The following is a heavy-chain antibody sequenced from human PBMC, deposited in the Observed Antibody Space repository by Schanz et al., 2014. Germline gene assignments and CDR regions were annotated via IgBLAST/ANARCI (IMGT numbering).Heavy chain of an antibody. CDR1: GFTFSDYY. CDR3: AKARRKSNCSGGRCFHYSYYGMDV. CDR2: ISGSGGST. Sequence: EVQLVESGGGFVQPGGSLGLSCAASGFTFSDYYMSWIRQAPGKGLEWVSAISGSGGSTYYADSVKGRFTISRDNSKNILYLQMNSLRAEDTAVYYCAKARRKSNCSGGRCFHYSYYGMDVWGQGTTVTVSS. D-gene: IGHD2-15*01. J-gene: IGHJ6*02. V-gene: IGHV3-23*04.